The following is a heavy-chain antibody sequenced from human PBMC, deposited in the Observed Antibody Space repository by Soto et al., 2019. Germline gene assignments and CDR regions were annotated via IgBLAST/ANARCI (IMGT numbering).Heavy chain of an antibody. V-gene: IGHV1-69*13. D-gene: IGHD3-3*01. Sequence: SVKVSCKASGGTFSSYAISWVRQAPGQGLEWMGGIIPIFGTANYAQKFQGRVTITADESTSTAYMELSSLRSEDTAVYYCASTKTRNYYYGMDVWGQGTTVTVAS. J-gene: IGHJ6*02. CDR3: ASTKTRNYYYGMDV. CDR2: IIPIFGTA. CDR1: GGTFSSYA.